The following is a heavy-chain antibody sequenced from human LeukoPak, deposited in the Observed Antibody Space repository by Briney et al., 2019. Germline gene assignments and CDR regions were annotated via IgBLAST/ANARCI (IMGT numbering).Heavy chain of an antibody. D-gene: IGHD3-3*01. CDR3: ARVFSYPLRAPFDP. Sequence: PSETLSLTCTVSGGSISNYYWSWIRQPPGKGLEWIGYIFYSGGTNYNPSLKSRVTISVDTSKNQFSLKLSSVTAADTAVYYCARVFSYPLRAPFDPWGQGTLVTVSS. J-gene: IGHJ5*02. CDR2: IFYSGGT. V-gene: IGHV4-59*01. CDR1: GGSISNYY.